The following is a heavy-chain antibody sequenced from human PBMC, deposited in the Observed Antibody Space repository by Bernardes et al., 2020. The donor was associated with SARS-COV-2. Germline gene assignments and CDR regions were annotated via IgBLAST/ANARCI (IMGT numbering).Heavy chain of an antibody. V-gene: IGHV4-61*02. J-gene: IGHJ6*02. D-gene: IGHD3-3*01. CDR1: GGSISNGAYY. Sequence: TLSLTCTVSGGSISNGAYYWNWIRQPAGKGLEWLGRLHPSGSTNYNPSLKSRVTISVDTSKNQFSLKLSSVTAADTAVYYCAREERDDFWSGYSYGMDVWGQGTTVTVSS. CDR3: AREERDDFWSGYSYGMDV. CDR2: LHPSGST.